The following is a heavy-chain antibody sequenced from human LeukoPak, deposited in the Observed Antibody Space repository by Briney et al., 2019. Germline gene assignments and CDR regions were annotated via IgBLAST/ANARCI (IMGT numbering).Heavy chain of an antibody. V-gene: IGHV4-4*02. J-gene: IGHJ4*02. Sequence: PSGTLSLTCAVSGGSISISNSNWWTWVRQPPGKGLEWIGEIYQSGSTNYGSTNYNPSLKRRVNISVDKSKNQFSLRLSSVTAADTAVYYCARENSSGWRQFDYWGQGTLVTVSS. CDR2: IYQSGSTNYGST. CDR1: GGSISISNSNW. D-gene: IGHD6-19*01. CDR3: ARENSSGWRQFDY.